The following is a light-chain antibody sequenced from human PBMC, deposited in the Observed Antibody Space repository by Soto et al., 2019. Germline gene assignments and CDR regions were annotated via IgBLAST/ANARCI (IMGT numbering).Light chain of an antibody. J-gene: IGKJ1*01. CDR2: GAS. Sequence: EIVLTQSPGTLSLSPGERATLSCRASQSVTGSYFAWYQQAPGQAPRLLIYGASNRATGIPDRFSGSGSGTDFTLTISRLEPKDFAMYYCQQYGSSPWTFGQGTRVAIK. V-gene: IGKV3-20*01. CDR3: QQYGSSPWT. CDR1: QSVTGSY.